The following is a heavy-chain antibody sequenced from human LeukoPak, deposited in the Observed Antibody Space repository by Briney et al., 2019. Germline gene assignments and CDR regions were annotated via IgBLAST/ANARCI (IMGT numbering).Heavy chain of an antibody. CDR2: INHTGST. D-gene: IGHD3-10*01. V-gene: IGHV4-34*01. J-gene: IGHJ3*02. CDR1: GGSFSDYF. Sequence: SETLSLTCAVYGGSFSDYFWSWIRQPPGKGLEWIGEINHTGSTNYNPSLKSRVSISVDTSNNQFSLRLTSVTAADTAVYYCAKSNGYGLVDIWGQGTMVTVSS. CDR3: AKSNGYGLVDI.